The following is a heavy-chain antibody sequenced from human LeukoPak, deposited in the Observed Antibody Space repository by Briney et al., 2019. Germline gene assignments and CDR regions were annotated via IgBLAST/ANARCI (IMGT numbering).Heavy chain of an antibody. J-gene: IGHJ4*02. CDR3: AKDRLRELRYFDWLKFDY. CDR2: IPYDGGNK. V-gene: IGHV3-30*02. D-gene: IGHD3-9*01. Sequence: GGSLRLSCAASGFIFSSYGMHWVRQAPGKGLEWVAFIPYDGGNKYYADSVKGRFTISRDNSKNTLYLQMNSLRAEDTAVYYCAKDRLRELRYFDWLKFDYWGQGTLVTVSS. CDR1: GFIFSSYG.